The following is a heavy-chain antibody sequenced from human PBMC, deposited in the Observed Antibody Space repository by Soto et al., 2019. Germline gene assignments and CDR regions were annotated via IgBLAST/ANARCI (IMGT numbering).Heavy chain of an antibody. Sequence: SLRLSCAASGFTFSNYWMHWVRQAPGKGLVWVSRINTDGSNKYYADSVKGRFTISRDNSKNTLYLQMNSLRAEDTAVYYCARTDYDFWSGYVSGYYGMDVWGQGTTVTVSS. CDR3: ARTDYDFWSGYVSGYYGMDV. D-gene: IGHD3-3*01. CDR1: GFTFSNYW. CDR2: INTDGSNK. J-gene: IGHJ6*02. V-gene: IGHV3-74*01.